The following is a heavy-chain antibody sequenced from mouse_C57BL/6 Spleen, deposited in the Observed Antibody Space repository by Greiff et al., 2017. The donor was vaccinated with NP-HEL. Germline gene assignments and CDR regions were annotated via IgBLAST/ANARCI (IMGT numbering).Heavy chain of an antibody. CDR2: IWSGGST. CDR3: ARGDWERGYFDY. Sequence: QVQLQQSGPGLVQPSQSLSITCTVSGFSLTSYGVHWVRQSPGKGLEWLGVIWSGGSTDYNAAFISRLSISKDNSKSQVFFKMNSLQADDTAIYYCARGDWERGYFDYWGQGTTLTVSS. CDR1: GFSLTSYG. V-gene: IGHV2-2*01. D-gene: IGHD4-1*01. J-gene: IGHJ2*01.